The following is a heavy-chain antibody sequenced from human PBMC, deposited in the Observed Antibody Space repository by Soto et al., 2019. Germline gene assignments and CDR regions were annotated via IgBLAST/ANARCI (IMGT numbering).Heavy chain of an antibody. D-gene: IGHD2-2*02. J-gene: IGHJ6*02. CDR3: ARDIGYCSSTSCYTYKDGMDV. CDR2: ISYDGSNK. V-gene: IGHV3-30*03. CDR1: GFTFSSYG. Sequence: GALRLSCAASGFTFSSYGMHWVRQAPGKGLEWVAVISYDGSNKYYADSVKGRFTISRDNSKNTLYLQMNSLRAEDTAVYYCARDIGYCSSTSCYTYKDGMDVWGQGTTVTVSS.